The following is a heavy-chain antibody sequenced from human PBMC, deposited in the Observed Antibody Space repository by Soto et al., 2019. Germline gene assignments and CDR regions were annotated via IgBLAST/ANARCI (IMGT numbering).Heavy chain of an antibody. CDR1: GGSISSYY. Sequence: SETLSLTCTVSGGSISSYYWSWIRQPPGKGLEWIGYIYYSGSTNYNPSIKSRVNISVDTSKNQFSLKLSSVTAADTAVYYCGRVGADFWSGYYPHPYYYYGMDVWGQGTTVTVSS. J-gene: IGHJ6*02. V-gene: IGHV4-59*01. D-gene: IGHD3-3*01. CDR2: IYYSGST. CDR3: GRVGADFWSGYYPHPYYYYGMDV.